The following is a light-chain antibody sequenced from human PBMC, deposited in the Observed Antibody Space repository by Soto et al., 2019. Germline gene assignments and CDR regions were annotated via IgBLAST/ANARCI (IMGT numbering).Light chain of an antibody. Sequence: QSVLTRSSSASASLGSSVKLTCTLSSGHSSNIIAWHQQQPGKAPRYLMKLEGSGSYNTGSGVPDRFSGSSSGADRYLTISNLHFEDEADYYCETWDSNTRVFGGGTKVTVL. CDR3: ETWDSNTRV. CDR2: LEGSGSY. CDR1: SGHSSNI. J-gene: IGLJ2*01. V-gene: IGLV4-60*02.